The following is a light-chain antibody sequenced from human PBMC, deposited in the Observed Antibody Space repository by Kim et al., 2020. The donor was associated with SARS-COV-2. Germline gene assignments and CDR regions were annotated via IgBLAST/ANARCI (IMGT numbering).Light chain of an antibody. CDR1: STNIGAGYD. J-gene: IGLJ3*02. V-gene: IGLV1-40*01. Sequence: QRVNIACTGSSTNIGAGYDVHWYQQLPGTAPKHLIYGNSNRPSGVPDRFSGSKSGTSASLAITGLQAEDEADYYCQSYDSSLSGSVFGGGTQLTVL. CDR3: QSYDSSLSGSV. CDR2: GNS.